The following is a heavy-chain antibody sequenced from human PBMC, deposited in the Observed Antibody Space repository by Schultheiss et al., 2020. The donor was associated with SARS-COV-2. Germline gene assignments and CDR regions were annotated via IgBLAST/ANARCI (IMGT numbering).Heavy chain of an antibody. V-gene: IGHV4-39*07. Sequence: SETLSLTCTVSGGSISSGGYYWSWIRQPPGKGLEWIGEINHSGSTNYNPSLKSRVTISVDKSKNQFSLKLSSVTAADTAVYYCARIVPEFHCDYWGQGTLVTVSS. CDR2: INHSGST. J-gene: IGHJ4*02. D-gene: IGHD3-10*01. CDR3: ARIVPEFHCDY. CDR1: GGSISSGGYY.